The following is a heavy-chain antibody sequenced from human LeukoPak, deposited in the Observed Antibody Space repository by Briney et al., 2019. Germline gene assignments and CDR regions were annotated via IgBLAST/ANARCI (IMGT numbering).Heavy chain of an antibody. J-gene: IGHJ4*02. Sequence: GGSLRLSCAASGFTFSSYAMHWVRQAPGKGLQFVSSISYTGTYIYYADSVKGRFTISRDNAQSSVYLQMNSLRAEDTAVYYCVRDRGTYRPIDYWGQGTLVTVSS. V-gene: IGHV3-21*04. CDR2: ISYTGTYI. CDR3: VRDRGTYRPIDY. D-gene: IGHD1-26*01. CDR1: GFTFSSYA.